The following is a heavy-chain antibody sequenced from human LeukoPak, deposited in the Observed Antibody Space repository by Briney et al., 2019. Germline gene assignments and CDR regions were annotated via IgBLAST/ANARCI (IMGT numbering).Heavy chain of an antibody. CDR2: INAGNGNK. V-gene: IGHV1-3*01. CDR3: ASTYCSSTSCYDWFDP. CDR1: GYTFTSYA. J-gene: IGHJ5*02. Sequence: GSVKLSCKASGYTFTSYAMHWVRQAPGKRLEWMGWINAGNGNKYYLQKLKGRVTITRDTSASTVYMELSSLRSEDTAVYYCASTYCSSTSCYDWFDPWGQGTLVTVSS. D-gene: IGHD2-2*01.